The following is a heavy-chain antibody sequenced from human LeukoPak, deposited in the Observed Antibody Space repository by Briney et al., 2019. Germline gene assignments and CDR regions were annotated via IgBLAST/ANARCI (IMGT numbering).Heavy chain of an antibody. V-gene: IGHV4-59*01. CDR1: GGSISSYY. CDR3: ARSNHDYSESDHAFDI. Sequence: SETLSLTCTVSGGSISSYYWSWIRQPPGKGLEWIGYIYYSGSTNYNPSLKSRVTISVDTSKNQFSLKLSSVTAADTAVYYCARSNHDYSESDHAFDIWGQGTMVTVSS. CDR2: IYYSGST. J-gene: IGHJ3*02. D-gene: IGHD4-11*01.